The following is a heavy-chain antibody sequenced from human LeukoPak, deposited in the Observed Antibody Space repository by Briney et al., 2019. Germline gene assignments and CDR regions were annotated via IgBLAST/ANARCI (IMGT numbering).Heavy chain of an antibody. CDR1: GFTFSSYA. Sequence: GGSLRLSCAASGFTFSSYAMSWVRQAPGKGLEWVSAISGSGGSTYYADSVKGRFTISRDNSKNSLYLQMNSLRAEDTAVYYCARDQGKQLADYWGQGTLVTVSS. D-gene: IGHD6-13*01. V-gene: IGHV3-23*01. CDR3: ARDQGKQLADY. CDR2: ISGSGGST. J-gene: IGHJ4*02.